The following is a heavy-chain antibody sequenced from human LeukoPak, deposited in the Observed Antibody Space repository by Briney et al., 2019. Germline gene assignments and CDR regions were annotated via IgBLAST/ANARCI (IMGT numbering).Heavy chain of an antibody. J-gene: IGHJ4*02. CDR2: ISSSGSTI. Sequence: GGSLRLSCAASGFTFSSYEMNWVHQAPGKGLEWVSYISSSGSTIYYADSVKGRFTISRDNAKNSLYLQMNSLRAEDTAVYYCARDTGIAVATDYWGQGTLVTVSS. CDR1: GFTFSSYE. CDR3: ARDTGIAVATDY. D-gene: IGHD6-19*01. V-gene: IGHV3-48*03.